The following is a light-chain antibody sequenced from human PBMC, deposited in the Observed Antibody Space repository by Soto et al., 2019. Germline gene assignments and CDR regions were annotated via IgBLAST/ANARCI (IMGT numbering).Light chain of an antibody. J-gene: IGLJ2*01. V-gene: IGLV2-14*03. Sequence: QSALAQPASVSGFPGQSITISCTGTSSDVGGYNYVSWYQHHPGKAPKLMIYDVSDRPSGVSSRFSGSKSGNTASLTISGLQAEDEADYYCCSFAGSNIHVLFGGGTKVTVL. CDR3: CSFAGSNIHVL. CDR1: SSDVGGYNY. CDR2: DVS.